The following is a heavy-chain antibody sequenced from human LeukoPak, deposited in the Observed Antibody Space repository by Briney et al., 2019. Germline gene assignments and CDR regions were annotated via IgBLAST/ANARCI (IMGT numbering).Heavy chain of an antibody. J-gene: IGHJ4*02. CDR3: ARDPARKYSSSWSGETYSFDY. D-gene: IGHD6-13*01. CDR1: GLTFDDYG. V-gene: IGHV3-20*04. Sequence: GGSLRLSCAASGLTFDDYGMSWVRQAPGKGLEWVSGINWNGGSTGYADSVKGRFTISRDNAKNSLYLQMNGLRAEDTAVYYCARDPARKYSSSWSGETYSFDYWGKGTWSPSPQ. CDR2: INWNGGST.